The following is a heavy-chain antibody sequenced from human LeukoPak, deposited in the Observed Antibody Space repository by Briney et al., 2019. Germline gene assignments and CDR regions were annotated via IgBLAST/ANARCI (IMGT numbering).Heavy chain of an antibody. CDR2: ISAYNGNT. D-gene: IGHD3-22*01. CDR3: ARGLPTYYYDSSGYWAIAY. V-gene: IGHV1-18*01. J-gene: IGHJ4*02. Sequence: ASVKVSFKASGYTFTSYGISWVRQAPGQGLEWMGWISAYNGNTNYAQKLQGRVTMTTDTSTSTAYMELRSLRSDDTAVYYCARGLPTYYYDSSGYWAIAYWGQGTLVTVSS. CDR1: GYTFTSYG.